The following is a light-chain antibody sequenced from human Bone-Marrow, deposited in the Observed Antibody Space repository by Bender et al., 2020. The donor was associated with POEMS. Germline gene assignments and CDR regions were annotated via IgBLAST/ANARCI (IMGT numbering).Light chain of an antibody. CDR1: SSDVGNYNY. V-gene: IGLV2-11*01. J-gene: IGLJ2*01. CDR3: CSYAGSPTVV. Sequence: QSALTQPRSVSGSPGQSVTISCTGTSSDVGNYNYVSWYQQYPDKAPKLMIYEVTNRPSGVPNRFSGSKSGNTASLTVSGLQAEDEADYYCCSYAGSPTVVFGGGTKLTVL. CDR2: EVT.